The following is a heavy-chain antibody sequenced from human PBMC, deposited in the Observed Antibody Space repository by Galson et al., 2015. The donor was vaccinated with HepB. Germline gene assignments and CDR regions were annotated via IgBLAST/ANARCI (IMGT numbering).Heavy chain of an antibody. J-gene: IGHJ4*02. V-gene: IGHV3-33*01. CDR3: ARDPRIAAAGTGFDY. Sequence: SLRLSCAASGFTFSSYGMHWVRQAPGKGLEWVAVIWYDGSNKYYADSVKGRFTISRDNSMNTLYLQMNSLRAEDTAVYYCARDPRIAAAGTGFDYWGQGTLVTVSS. CDR1: GFTFSSYG. CDR2: IWYDGSNK. D-gene: IGHD6-13*01.